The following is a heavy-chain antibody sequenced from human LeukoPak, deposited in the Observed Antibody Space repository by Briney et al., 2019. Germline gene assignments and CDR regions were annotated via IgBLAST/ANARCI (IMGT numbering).Heavy chain of an antibody. V-gene: IGHV3-48*03. D-gene: IGHD6-19*01. CDR3: ARETGSGAVAGKYFDY. J-gene: IGHJ4*02. CDR1: GFTFSSYE. CDR2: ISSSGSTI. Sequence: GGSLRLSCAASGFTFSSYEMNGVRQAPGKGLEWVSYISSSGSTIYYADSVKGRFTISRDNAKNSLYLQMNSLRAEDTAVYYCARETGSGAVAGKYFDYWGQGTLVTVSS.